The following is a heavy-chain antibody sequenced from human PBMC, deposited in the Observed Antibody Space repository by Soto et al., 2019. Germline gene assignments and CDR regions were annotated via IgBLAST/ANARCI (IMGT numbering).Heavy chain of an antibody. D-gene: IGHD1-7*01. CDR2: IIPVFRSI. CDR3: ARDDGWNYRYYDMEV. J-gene: IGHJ6*02. CDR1: GDTFSSYS. V-gene: IGHV1-69*12. Sequence: VQLVQSGAEVKTPGSSVKVSCKASGDTFSSYSIAWVRQAPGQGLEWMGGIIPVFRSINYSQKFQGRVTITADESTTTAYMELTSLRPQDTAVYFCARDDGWNYRYYDMEVWRQGTTVTVS.